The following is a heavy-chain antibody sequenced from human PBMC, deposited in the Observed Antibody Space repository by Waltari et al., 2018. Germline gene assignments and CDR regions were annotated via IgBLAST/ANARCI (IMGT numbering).Heavy chain of an antibody. V-gene: IGHV1-2*06. Sequence: QVQLVQSGAEVKKPGASVKVSCKASGYTFTGYYMHWVRQAPGQGLEWMGRINPNSGGTKYAQKFQGRVTMTRDTSISTAYMELSRLRSDDTAVYYCARSTRGTLWFGEFWGQGTLVTVSS. CDR1: GYTFTGYY. D-gene: IGHD3-10*01. J-gene: IGHJ4*02. CDR2: INPNSGGT. CDR3: ARSTRGTLWFGEF.